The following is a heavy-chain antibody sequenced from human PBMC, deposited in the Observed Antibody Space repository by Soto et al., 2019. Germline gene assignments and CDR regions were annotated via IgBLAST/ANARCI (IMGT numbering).Heavy chain of an antibody. CDR3: VRDRRLRGHPFDI. J-gene: IGHJ3*02. D-gene: IGHD2-21*02. V-gene: IGHV3-74*03. CDR1: GFSFSSSW. CDR2: ISFDGTAT. Sequence: EVQLVESGGGLVQPGGSLSLSCAASGFSFSSSWMHWVRQAPGKGLVWVSRISFDGTATTSADAVKGRFIISRDNAKNTLFLQTHNLRADDTAMYYCVRDRRLRGHPFDIWGQGNFVSVSS.